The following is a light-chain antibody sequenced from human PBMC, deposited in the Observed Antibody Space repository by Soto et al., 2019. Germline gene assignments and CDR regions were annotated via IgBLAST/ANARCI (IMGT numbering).Light chain of an antibody. Sequence: EFLLTQSPSTLSLSPGERAILSCRASQSVAGSLAWYQQKPGQAPRLLIYDISTRAAAIPARLSASGSGTDFTLTVSSLEPEDFPLYYCQQRSNRITFGQGTRREIK. CDR1: QSVAGS. CDR2: DIS. V-gene: IGKV3-11*01. J-gene: IGKJ5*01. CDR3: QQRSNRIT.